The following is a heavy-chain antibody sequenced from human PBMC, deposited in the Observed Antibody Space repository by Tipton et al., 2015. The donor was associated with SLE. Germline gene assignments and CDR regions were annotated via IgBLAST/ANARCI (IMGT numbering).Heavy chain of an antibody. D-gene: IGHD6-13*01. Sequence: LRLSCTVSGGSISSYYWSWIRQPPGKGREWIGYIYYCGSTNYNPSLKIRVTISVDTSKNQFSLKLSSVTAADTAVYYCARWGGSSWYPFDYWGQGTLVTDSS. J-gene: IGHJ4*02. CDR3: ARWGGSSWYPFDY. CDR1: GGSISSYY. CDR2: IYYCGST. V-gene: IGHV4-59*01.